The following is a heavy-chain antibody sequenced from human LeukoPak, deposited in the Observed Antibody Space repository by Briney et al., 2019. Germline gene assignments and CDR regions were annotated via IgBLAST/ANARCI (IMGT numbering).Heavy chain of an antibody. V-gene: IGHV1-69*05. Sequence: SVKVSCKASGDIFNSYSVSWVRQAPGQGLEWMGGIIPMFGSANYAQKFQGRVTITTDQSTTTAYMELSSLSSEDTAVYCCARVGRSRGSLPNSYYYMDVWGKGTTVTVSS. J-gene: IGHJ6*03. D-gene: IGHD1-26*01. CDR1: GDIFNSYS. CDR3: ARVGRSRGSLPNSYYYMDV. CDR2: IIPMFGSA.